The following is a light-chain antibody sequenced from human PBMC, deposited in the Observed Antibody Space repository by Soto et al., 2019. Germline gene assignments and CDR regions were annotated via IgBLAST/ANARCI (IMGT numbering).Light chain of an antibody. CDR3: HQYGSSPLT. Sequence: EIALTQSPGTLSLSPGERATLSCRASQSVSGTSLAWYQQRPGQAPRLLFYGASRRATGIPDRFSGSGSGTDFTLTISRLEPEDSSVYYCHQYGSSPLTFGGGTKVDIK. V-gene: IGKV3-20*01. CDR2: GAS. CDR1: QSVSGTS. J-gene: IGKJ4*01.